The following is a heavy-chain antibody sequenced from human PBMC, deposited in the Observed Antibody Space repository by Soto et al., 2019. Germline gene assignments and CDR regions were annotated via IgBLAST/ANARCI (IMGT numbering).Heavy chain of an antibody. CDR1: GFTFSNFA. J-gene: IGHJ4*02. D-gene: IGHD1-20*01. V-gene: IGHV3-30-3*01. CDR3: ARAKGISGSSSLLVEY. Sequence: QVQLVESGGGVVQPGRSLRLSCAVSGFTFSNFAMHWVRQAPGKGLEWVAVISYDGSNTDYADSVKGRFTISRDNSKNTLYLQMNSLRTEDTAVYYCARAKGISGSSSLLVEYWGQGTLVTVSS. CDR2: ISYDGSNT.